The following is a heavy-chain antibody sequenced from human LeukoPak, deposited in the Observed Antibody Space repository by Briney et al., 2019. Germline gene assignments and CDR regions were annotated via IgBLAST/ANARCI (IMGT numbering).Heavy chain of an antibody. CDR3: ARAKRNGFDI. Sequence: SETLSLTCTVSGGSISNYYWSWIRQPPGKGLEWIGNIYYSGSTNYNPSLRSRVTISVDTSKNQFSLKLSSVTAADTAVYYCARAKRNGFDIWGQGTMVTVSS. CDR2: IYYSGST. J-gene: IGHJ3*02. V-gene: IGHV4-59*12. CDR1: GGSISNYY.